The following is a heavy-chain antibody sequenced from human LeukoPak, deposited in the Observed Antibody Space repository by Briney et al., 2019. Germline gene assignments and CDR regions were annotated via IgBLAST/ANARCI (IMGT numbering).Heavy chain of an antibody. CDR3: ARDSPQYMGWFDP. J-gene: IGHJ5*02. D-gene: IGHD6-6*01. CDR2: IYSSGST. CDR1: GASVSGSNYY. Sequence: SETLSLTCAVSGASVSGSNYYWGWIRQPPGKGLEWIGNIYSSGSTYYNPSLKSRVTISVDTSKNQFSLKLRSVTGADTAVYFCARDSPQYMGWFDPWGQGTLVTVSS. V-gene: IGHV4-39*07.